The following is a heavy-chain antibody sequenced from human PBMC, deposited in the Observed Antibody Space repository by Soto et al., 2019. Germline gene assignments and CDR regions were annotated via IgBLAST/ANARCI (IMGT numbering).Heavy chain of an antibody. CDR1: GFTFSNYD. D-gene: IGHD3-10*01. CDR3: ARLLYYGSGSYYNYDYYGMDV. CDR2: IGTAGDT. V-gene: IGHV3-13*01. J-gene: IGHJ6*02. Sequence: GGSLRLSCAASGFTFSNYDMHWVRQVTGKGLEWISSIGTAGDTYYAGSVRGRFTISRENAKNSLYLQMNSLRAADTAVYYCARLLYYGSGSYYNYDYYGMDVWGQGTTVTVSS.